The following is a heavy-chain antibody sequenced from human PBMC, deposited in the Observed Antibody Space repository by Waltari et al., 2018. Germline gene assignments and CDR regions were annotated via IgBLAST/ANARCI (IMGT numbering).Heavy chain of an antibody. J-gene: IGHJ4*02. Sequence: VQLVQSGGGLVQPGGSQRLSCIGSGFTFGSFWMSWVRQAPGKGLEWVANRKQDGSEEYYVDSVKGRFTISRDNAKKSLYLQMNSLRVEDTAVYYCARPPPGVVADAYDYWGQGTLVTVSS. V-gene: IGHV3-7*01. CDR3: ARPPPGVVADAYDY. D-gene: IGHD2-15*01. CDR2: RKQDGSEE. CDR1: GFTFGSFW.